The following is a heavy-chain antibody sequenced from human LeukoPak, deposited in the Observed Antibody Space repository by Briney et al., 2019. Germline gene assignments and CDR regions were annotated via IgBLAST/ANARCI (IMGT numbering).Heavy chain of an antibody. J-gene: IGHJ4*02. CDR3: ARDPYGDYGDCFDY. V-gene: IGHV3-7*01. CDR1: GFTFRSYW. CDR2: IKHDGSEK. Sequence: GRSLRLSCTASGFTFRSYWMSWVRQAPGKGLEWVANIKHDGSEKYYVDSVKGRFTISRDNAKNSPYLQMNSLRAEDTAVYYCARDPYGDYGDCFDYWGQGTLVTVSS. D-gene: IGHD4-17*01.